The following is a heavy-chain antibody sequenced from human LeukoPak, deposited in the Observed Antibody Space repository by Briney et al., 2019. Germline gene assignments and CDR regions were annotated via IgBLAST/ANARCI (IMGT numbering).Heavy chain of an antibody. V-gene: IGHV3-11*01. CDR3: ARVRRGIVGATTFSYFDY. J-gene: IGHJ4*02. Sequence: GGSLRLSCVASGFTFSDYYMSWIRQAPGKGLEWVSYISSSGTTIYYADSVKGRFTISRDNAKNSLYLQMNSLRAEDTAVYYCARVRRGIVGATTFSYFDYWGQGTLVTVSS. CDR1: GFTFSDYY. D-gene: IGHD1-26*01. CDR2: ISSSGTTI.